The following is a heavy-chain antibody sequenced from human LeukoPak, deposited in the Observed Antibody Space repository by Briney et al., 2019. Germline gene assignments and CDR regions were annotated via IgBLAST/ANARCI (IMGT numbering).Heavy chain of an antibody. CDR1: GFTFSSYA. CDR3: ARVWFGYFFQ. CDR2: ISGSGGST. Sequence: PGGSLRLSCAASGFTFSSYAMSWVRQAPGKGLEWVSAISGSGGSTYYADSVKGRFTISKDNSNNTVYLQMNSVRVEDTAVYYCARVWFGYFFQWGQGALVTVSS. J-gene: IGHJ4*02. D-gene: IGHD3-10*01. V-gene: IGHV3-23*01.